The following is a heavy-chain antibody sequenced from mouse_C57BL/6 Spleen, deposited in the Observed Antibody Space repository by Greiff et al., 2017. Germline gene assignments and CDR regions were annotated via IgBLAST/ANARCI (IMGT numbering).Heavy chain of an antibody. Sequence: QVQLQQSGPGLVQPSQSLSITCTVSGFPLTSYGVHWVRQPPGKGLEWLGVIWSGGSTDYNAAFISRLSISKDNSKSQVFFKMNSLQADDTAIYYCAKKGYGLLTYYAMDYWGQGTSVTVSS. CDR3: AKKGYGLLTYYAMDY. D-gene: IGHD1-1*02. V-gene: IGHV2-4*01. J-gene: IGHJ4*01. CDR2: IWSGGST. CDR1: GFPLTSYG.